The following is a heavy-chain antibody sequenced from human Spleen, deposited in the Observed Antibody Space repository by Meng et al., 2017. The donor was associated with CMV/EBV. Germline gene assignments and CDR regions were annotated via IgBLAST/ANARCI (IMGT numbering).Heavy chain of an antibody. CDR1: GFTFSNYE. D-gene: IGHD4-17*01. CDR2: ISTSGSTM. Sequence: GGSLRLSCAASGFTFSNYEMNWVRQAPGQGLEWVSYISTSGSTMYYADSVKGRFTVSRDNARNSLFLQMNSLRAEDTAVYYCARDDYGDSDFDYWGQGTLVTVSS. CDR3: ARDDYGDSDFDY. J-gene: IGHJ4*02. V-gene: IGHV3-48*03.